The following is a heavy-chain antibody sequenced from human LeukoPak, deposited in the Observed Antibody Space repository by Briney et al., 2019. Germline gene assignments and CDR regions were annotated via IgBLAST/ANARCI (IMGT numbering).Heavy chain of an antibody. D-gene: IGHD3-10*02. CDR3: ARGDMFQYHFDY. CDR2: IYYSGST. Sequence: PSETLSLTWTVSRGSICGSTYYWGWIRQPPGKGLEWIGNIYYSGSTYYNPSLRSRVTMSVDTSKNQFSLKLSSVTAADTAVYYCARGDMFQYHFDYWGQGTLVTVSS. J-gene: IGHJ4*02. V-gene: IGHV4-39*07. CDR1: RGSICGSTYY.